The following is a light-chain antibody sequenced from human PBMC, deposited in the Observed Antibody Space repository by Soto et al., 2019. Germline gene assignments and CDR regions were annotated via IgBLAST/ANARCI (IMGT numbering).Light chain of an antibody. CDR2: GAS. Sequence: EVVLTQSPGTLSLSPVERATLSCRASQSVSSNYLAWYQQKPGQAPRLLIYGASKRATGIPDRFSGSGSGTKFSLTTSRLEAADFVIFYCQQHDRSLTWTFGQGTKVDIK. V-gene: IGKV3-20*01. J-gene: IGKJ1*01. CDR1: QSVSSNY. CDR3: QQHDRSLTWT.